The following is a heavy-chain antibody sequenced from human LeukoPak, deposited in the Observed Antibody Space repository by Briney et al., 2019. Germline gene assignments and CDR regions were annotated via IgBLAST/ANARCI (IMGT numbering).Heavy chain of an antibody. CDR1: GYTFTSYY. Sequence: ASVKVSCKAFGYTFTSYYMHWVRQAPGQGLEWMGIINPSGGSTSYAQKFQGRVTMTRDTSTSTVYMELSSLRSGDTAVYYCARDAAAAGTGYWFDPWGQGTLVTVSS. D-gene: IGHD6-13*01. CDR3: ARDAAAAGTGYWFDP. CDR2: INPSGGST. J-gene: IGHJ5*02. V-gene: IGHV1-46*01.